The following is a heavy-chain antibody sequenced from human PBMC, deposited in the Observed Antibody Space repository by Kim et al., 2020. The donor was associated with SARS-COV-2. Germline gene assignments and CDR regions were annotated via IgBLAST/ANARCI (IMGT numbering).Heavy chain of an antibody. J-gene: IGHJ3*02. V-gene: IGHV5-51*01. D-gene: IGHD3-16*01. CDR2: AT. CDR3: ARPLGNTFDI. Sequence: ATTSRPSFQGQVTISADKSISTAYLQWSSLKASDTAMYYCARPLGNTFDIWGQGTMVTVSS.